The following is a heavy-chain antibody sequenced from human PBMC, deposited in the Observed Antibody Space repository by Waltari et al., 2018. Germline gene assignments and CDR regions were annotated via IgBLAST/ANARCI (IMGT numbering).Heavy chain of an antibody. Sequence: QVQLVQSGAEVKKPGASVKVSCQASGYTLTSYGISWVRQAPGPGLEWMGWISAYNGNTNYAQKLQGRVTMTTDTSMSTAYMELRSLRSDDTAVYYCARGGTGSGSYYWAHYYYYMDVWGKGTTVTVSS. J-gene: IGHJ6*03. CDR3: ARGGTGSGSYYWAHYYYYMDV. CDR2: ISAYNGNT. V-gene: IGHV1-18*01. D-gene: IGHD3-10*01. CDR1: GYTLTSYG.